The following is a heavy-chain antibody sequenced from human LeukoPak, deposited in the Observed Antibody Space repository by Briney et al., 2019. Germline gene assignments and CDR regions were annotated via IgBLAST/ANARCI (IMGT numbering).Heavy chain of an antibody. CDR2: IYSGGDT. CDR3: AGSYPARD. V-gene: IGHV3-53*01. D-gene: IGHD1-26*01. J-gene: IGHJ4*02. Sequence: GGSLRLSCAASGFAVGSNYMTWVRQAPGKGLEWVSVIYSGGDTYYADSVKGRFTISRDISKNTLYLQLNSLRAEDTAVYYCAGSYPARDWGQGTLVTVSS. CDR1: GFAVGSNY.